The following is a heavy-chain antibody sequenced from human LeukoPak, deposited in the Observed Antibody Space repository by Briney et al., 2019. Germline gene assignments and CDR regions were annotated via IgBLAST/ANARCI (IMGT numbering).Heavy chain of an antibody. V-gene: IGHV4-59*01. CDR1: GGSINGYS. J-gene: IGHJ4*02. CDR3: ARAGQCGGDCYPLDY. Sequence: PSETLSLTCTVSGGSINGYSWTWIRQPPGKGLEWIGYMYYSGSTNYNPSLKSRVTISVDTSKNQFSLKLRSVTAADTAVYYCARAGQCGGDCYPLDYWGQGTLVTVSS. D-gene: IGHD2-21*02. CDR2: MYYSGST.